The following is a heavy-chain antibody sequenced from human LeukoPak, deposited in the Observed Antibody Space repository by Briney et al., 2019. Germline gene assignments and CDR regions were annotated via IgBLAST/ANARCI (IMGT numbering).Heavy chain of an antibody. D-gene: IGHD6-13*01. V-gene: IGHV3-15*01. Sequence: PGRSLRLSCAASRFTFSSYAMHWVRQAPGKGLEWVGRIKSKADGGTTDYTAPVKGRFTISRDDSKNTLYLQMNSLKTEDTAVYYCTTDGGRAAGTVFDYWGQGTLVTVSS. CDR3: TTDGGRAAGTVFDY. CDR2: IKSKADGGTT. J-gene: IGHJ4*02. CDR1: RFTFSSYA.